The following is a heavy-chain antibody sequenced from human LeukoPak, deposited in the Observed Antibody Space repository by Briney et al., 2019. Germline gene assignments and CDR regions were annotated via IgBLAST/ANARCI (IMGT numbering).Heavy chain of an antibody. Sequence: GGSLRLSCAASGFTFSSYAMSWVRQAPGKGLEWVANIKEDGSEKHYVDSVNGRFTISRDNAKNSVYLQMNSLRAEDTAVYYCARIMNSSPDYWGQGTLVTVSS. CDR3: ARIMNSSPDY. J-gene: IGHJ4*02. D-gene: IGHD6-13*01. CDR2: IKEDGSEK. V-gene: IGHV3-7*01. CDR1: GFTFSSYA.